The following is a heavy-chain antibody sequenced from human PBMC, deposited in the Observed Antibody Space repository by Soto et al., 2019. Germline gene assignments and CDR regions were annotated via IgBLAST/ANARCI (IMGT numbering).Heavy chain of an antibody. V-gene: IGHV3-23*01. Sequence: GGSLRLSCAASGFTFSSYAMSWVRQAPGKGLEWVSAISGSGGSTYYADSVKGRFTISRDNSKNTLYLQMNSLRAEDTSVYYCARLTGSGGVDPWGQGTLVTVSS. CDR3: ARLTGSGGVDP. D-gene: IGHD3-10*01. CDR1: GFTFSSYA. J-gene: IGHJ5*02. CDR2: ISGSGGST.